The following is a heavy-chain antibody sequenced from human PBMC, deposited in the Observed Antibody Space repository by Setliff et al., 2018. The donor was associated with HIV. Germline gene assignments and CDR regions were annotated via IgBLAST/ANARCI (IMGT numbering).Heavy chain of an antibody. V-gene: IGHV4-31*03. CDR2: IYYSGRT. CDR1: DGSISIGGYY. Sequence: SETLSLTCTVSDGSISIGGYYLNWIRQHPGKGLEWIGYIYYSGRTYYNPSLKSRVTRSVDTSKNQFSLKLSSVTAADTAVYYCARDTRIAATGTYYFDYLGQVTLVTVSS. D-gene: IGHD6-13*01. J-gene: IGHJ4*02. CDR3: ARDTRIAATGTYYFDY.